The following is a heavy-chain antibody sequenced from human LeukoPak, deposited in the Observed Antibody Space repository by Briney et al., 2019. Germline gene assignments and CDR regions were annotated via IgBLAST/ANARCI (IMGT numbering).Heavy chain of an antibody. D-gene: IGHD2-15*01. CDR1: GFTFSSYS. CDR2: STGSGTTI. CDR3: ARVRSGLHMDV. Sequence: PGGSLRLSCAGSGFTFSSYSMTWVRQAPGKGLEWVSYSTGSGTTIYYADSVKGRFTISRDNAKNSLYLQMNSLRAEDTALYYCARVRSGLHMDVWGQGTTVTVPS. V-gene: IGHV3-48*04. J-gene: IGHJ6*02.